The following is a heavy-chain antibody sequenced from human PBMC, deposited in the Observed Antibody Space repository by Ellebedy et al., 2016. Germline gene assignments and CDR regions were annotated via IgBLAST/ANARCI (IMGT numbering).Heavy chain of an antibody. J-gene: IGHJ4*02. Sequence: SETLSLTXTVSGGSISSYYWSWIRQPPGKGLEWIGYIYYSGSTNYNPSLKSRVTISVDTSKNQFSLKLSFVTAADTAVYYCASRSYSYGYCDYWGQGTLVTVSS. D-gene: IGHD5-18*01. CDR1: GGSISSYY. CDR2: IYYSGST. V-gene: IGHV4-59*01. CDR3: ASRSYSYGYCDY.